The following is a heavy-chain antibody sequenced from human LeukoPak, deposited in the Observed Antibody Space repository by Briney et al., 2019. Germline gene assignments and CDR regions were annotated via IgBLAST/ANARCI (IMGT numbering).Heavy chain of an antibody. CDR1: GFSVSDNY. D-gene: IGHD3-22*01. CDR2: IFTRGTT. Sequence: GGSLRLSCAASGFSVSDNYMSWLRQAPGKGLEWVSVIFTRGTTYFRDSVKGRFTISRDNAKNTVSLQMNSLRAEDTGVYYCARAPSEIGGYYPEYFRHWGQGTLVTVSS. V-gene: IGHV3-66*01. CDR3: ARAPSEIGGYYPEYFRH. J-gene: IGHJ1*01.